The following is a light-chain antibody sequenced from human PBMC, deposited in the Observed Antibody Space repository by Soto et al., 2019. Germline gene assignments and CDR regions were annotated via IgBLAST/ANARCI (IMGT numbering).Light chain of an antibody. CDR1: QSVSSN. Sequence: EIVMTQSPATLSVSPRERATLSCRASQSVSSNLAWYQQKPGQAPRLLIYGASTRATGFPARFSGSGSGTEFTLTINSLQSEDSAVYYCQQYNKWPRTFGQGTKVVIK. J-gene: IGKJ1*01. CDR2: GAS. CDR3: QQYNKWPRT. V-gene: IGKV3-15*01.